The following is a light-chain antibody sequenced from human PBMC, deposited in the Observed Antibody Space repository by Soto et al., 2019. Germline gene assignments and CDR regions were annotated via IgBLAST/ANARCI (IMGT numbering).Light chain of an antibody. Sequence: EIVLTQSPATLSVSPGERATLSCRATETVSTNLAWFQRKAGQPPRLLIYGSSTRATGVPDRFSGSGSGTEFALIISSLQSEDVAVYYGQQYSKWPPAITVGQGTRLE. J-gene: IGKJ5*01. CDR3: QQYSKWPPAIT. V-gene: IGKV3-15*01. CDR2: GSS. CDR1: ETVSTN.